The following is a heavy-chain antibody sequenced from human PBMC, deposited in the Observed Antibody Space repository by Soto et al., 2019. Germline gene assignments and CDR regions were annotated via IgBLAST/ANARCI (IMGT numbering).Heavy chain of an antibody. CDR3: ARQRGTYFDY. D-gene: IGHD1-1*01. J-gene: IGHJ4*02. V-gene: IGHV4-59*01. CDR1: GDSISTFY. CDR2: IYYTGST. Sequence: SETLSLTCTVSGDSISTFYWSSIRQPPGKGLEWIGYIYYTGSTNYNPSLKSRVTMSVDTSKKQFSLKLSSVPAADTAVYYCARQRGTYFDYWGQGTLVTVSS.